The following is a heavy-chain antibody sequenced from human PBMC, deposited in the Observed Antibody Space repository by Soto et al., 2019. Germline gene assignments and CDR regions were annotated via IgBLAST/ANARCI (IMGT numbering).Heavy chain of an antibody. Sequence: SETLSLTCTVSRGSISSNNYYWVWLRQPTGQGLEWIGSIYYSGTTYYNASPKSRVTISVDTSKNQFSLDLSSVTAADTAVYYCARHLRCSGSYKSRVTWVELWRQGTRVTVS. D-gene: IGHD3-10*02. CDR1: RGSISSNNYY. J-gene: IGHJ5*02. CDR2: IYYSGTT. CDR3: ARHLRCSGSYKSRVTWVEL. V-gene: IGHV4-39*01.